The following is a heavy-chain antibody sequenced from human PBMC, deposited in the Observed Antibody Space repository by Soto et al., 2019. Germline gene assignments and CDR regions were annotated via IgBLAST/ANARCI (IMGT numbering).Heavy chain of an antibody. CDR1: GFTFSASV. J-gene: IGHJ4*01. CDR3: VREEFEDGRGHFTY. D-gene: IGHD3-22*01. CDR2: LSYGGKNK. Sequence: QVLLVESGGGVVQPGGSLRLSCAASGFTFSASVMHWVRQAPGKGLEWMAILSYGGKNKYYADSVKGRFTISRDISESTLYLQMDSLRTEDTAVYYCVREEFEDGRGHFTYWGHGTLVSVSS. V-gene: IGHV3-30*03.